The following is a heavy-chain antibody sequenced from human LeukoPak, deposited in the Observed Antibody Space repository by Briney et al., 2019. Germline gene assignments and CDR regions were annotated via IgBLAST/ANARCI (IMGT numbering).Heavy chain of an antibody. D-gene: IGHD4-17*01. Sequence: SVTVSCKASGYTFTGYYMHWVRQAPGQGLEWMGGIIPIFGATNYAQKFQGRVTITADESTSTAYMELSSLRSDDTAVYYCARVLAYGDYIPGVDWGQGTLVTVSS. CDR3: ARVLAYGDYIPGVD. V-gene: IGHV1-69*13. J-gene: IGHJ4*02. CDR2: IIPIFGAT. CDR1: GYTFTGYY.